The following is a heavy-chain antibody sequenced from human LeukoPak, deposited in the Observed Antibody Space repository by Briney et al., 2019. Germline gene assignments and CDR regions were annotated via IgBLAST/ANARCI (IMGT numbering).Heavy chain of an antibody. D-gene: IGHD5-12*01. CDR1: GYSLTSYW. J-gene: IGHJ4*02. CDR2: IYPGDSDT. Sequence: GESLKISRKGSGYSLTSYWIGWVRQMPGKGLEWMGIIYPGDSDTRYSPSFQGQVTISADKSISTAYLQWSSLKASDTAMYYCARPSGYDCCYFDYWGQGTLVTVCS. CDR3: ARPSGYDCCYFDY. V-gene: IGHV5-51*01.